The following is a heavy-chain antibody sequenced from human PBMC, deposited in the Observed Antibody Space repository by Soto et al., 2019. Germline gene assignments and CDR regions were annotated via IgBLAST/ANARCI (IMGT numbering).Heavy chain of an antibody. Sequence: SLTCTVSGGSISSGDYYWSWIRQPPGKGLEWIGYIYYSGTTYYNPSLKSRVTISVDTSKNQLSLKVSSVTAADTAVYYCARALIQLWPHYYYGMDVWGQGTTVTVSS. CDR1: GGSISSGDYY. D-gene: IGHD5-18*01. V-gene: IGHV4-30-4*01. J-gene: IGHJ6*02. CDR3: ARALIQLWPHYYYGMDV. CDR2: IYYSGTT.